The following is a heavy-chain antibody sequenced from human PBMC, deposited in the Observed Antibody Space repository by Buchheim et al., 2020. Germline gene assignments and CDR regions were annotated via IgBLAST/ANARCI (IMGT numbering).Heavy chain of an antibody. CDR3: ARDHDFWSGYYVIKYYFDY. D-gene: IGHD3-3*01. CDR1: GFTFSSYS. CDR2: ISSSSSTI. J-gene: IGHJ4*02. Sequence: EVQLVESGGGLVQPGGSLRLSCAASGFTFSSYSMNWVRQAPGKGLEWVSYISSSSSTIYYADSVKGRFTISRDNAKNSLYLQMNSLRDEDTAVYYCARDHDFWSGYYVIKYYFDYWGQGTL. V-gene: IGHV3-48*02.